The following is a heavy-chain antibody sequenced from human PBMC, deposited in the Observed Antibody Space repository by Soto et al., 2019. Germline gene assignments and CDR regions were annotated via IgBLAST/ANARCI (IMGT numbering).Heavy chain of an antibody. CDR3: ARADCRGGSGDAGGEYFQH. Sequence: QVQLVQSGAEVKKPGASVKVSCKASGYTFTSYDINWVRQATGQGLEWMGWMNPNSGNTGYAQKFQGRVTMTRNTAISTAYMELSSRRSEDTAGYYGARADCRGGSGDAGGEYFQHWGQGTLVTVSS. J-gene: IGHJ1*01. CDR1: GYTFTSYD. CDR2: MNPNSGNT. D-gene: IGHD2-15*01. V-gene: IGHV1-8*01.